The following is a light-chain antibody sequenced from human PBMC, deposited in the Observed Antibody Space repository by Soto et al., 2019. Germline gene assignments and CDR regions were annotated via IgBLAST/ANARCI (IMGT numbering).Light chain of an antibody. J-gene: IGKJ2*02. Sequence: EIVMTQFPATLSVSPGERATLSCRASQSVSSNLAWYQQKGGQAPRLLMYGATTRAPGVPARFSGIGSGTEFTLTISSLQSEDVTVYYCQQYNNWPPGTFGQGTKLEIK. V-gene: IGKV3-15*01. CDR1: QSVSSN. CDR2: GAT. CDR3: QQYNNWPPGT.